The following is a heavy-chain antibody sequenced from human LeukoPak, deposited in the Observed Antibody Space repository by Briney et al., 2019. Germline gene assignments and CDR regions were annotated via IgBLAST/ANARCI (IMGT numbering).Heavy chain of an antibody. Sequence: SETLSLTCSVSDVSISNYYWSWIRQPPGKGLEWVGYIYYTGSTNYNPSLKTRVTMSVDTSKNQFSLKLTSVTAADTAVYYCARAYSYGYYYYYIDVWGNGTTVTVSS. V-gene: IGHV4-59*01. J-gene: IGHJ6*03. CDR3: ARAYSYGYYYYYIDV. CDR2: IYYTGST. D-gene: IGHD5-18*01. CDR1: DVSISNYY.